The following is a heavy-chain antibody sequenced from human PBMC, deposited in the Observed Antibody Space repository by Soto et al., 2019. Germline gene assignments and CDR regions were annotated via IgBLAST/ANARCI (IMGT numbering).Heavy chain of an antibody. V-gene: IGHV3-23*01. D-gene: IGHD6-19*01. J-gene: IGHJ4*02. Sequence: EVQLLESGGGLVQPGGSLRLSCAASGFTFSSYAMSWVRQAPGKGLEWVSAISGSGGSTYYADSVKGRFTISRDNSKNTLYLQMNSLGGEDTAVYYCAKDQQLAVGGGLDYWGQGTLVTVSS. CDR1: GFTFSSYA. CDR2: ISGSGGST. CDR3: AKDQQLAVGGGLDY.